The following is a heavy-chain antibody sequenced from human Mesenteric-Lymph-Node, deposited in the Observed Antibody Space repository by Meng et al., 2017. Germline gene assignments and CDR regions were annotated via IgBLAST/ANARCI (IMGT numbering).Heavy chain of an antibody. V-gene: IGHV3-49*04. J-gene: IGHJ4*02. CDR2: IRSKAYGGTT. D-gene: IGHD3-16*01. CDR1: GFTFGDYA. Sequence: GESLKISCTASGFTFGDYAMSWVRQAPGKGLEWVGFIRSKAYGGTTEYAASVKGRFTISRDDSKSIAYLQMNSLKTEDTAVYYCARELPITWRGEYYDWDYWGQGTLVTVSS. CDR3: ARELPITWRGEYYDWDY.